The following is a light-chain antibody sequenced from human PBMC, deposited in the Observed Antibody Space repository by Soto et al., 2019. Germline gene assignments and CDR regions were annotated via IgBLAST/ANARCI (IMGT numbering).Light chain of an antibody. Sequence: DIQMTQSPSSLSAYVGDRVTITCRASQCISSYLNWYQQKPGKAPKLLIYAASSLQSGVPSRFSGSGAGTDFTLTISSLQPEDFATFYCQPRYSTPRTFGQGTQVQIK. CDR3: QPRYSTPRT. J-gene: IGKJ1*01. V-gene: IGKV1-39*01. CDR2: AAS. CDR1: QCISSY.